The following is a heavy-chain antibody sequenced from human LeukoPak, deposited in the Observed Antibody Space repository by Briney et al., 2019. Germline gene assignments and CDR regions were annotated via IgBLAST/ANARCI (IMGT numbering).Heavy chain of an antibody. J-gene: IGHJ4*02. CDR1: GFTFSTYA. CDR2: ISNNGGYT. D-gene: IGHD2-15*01. CDR3: AKQLGYCSDGSCYFPY. V-gene: IGHV3-23*01. Sequence: GGSLRLSCAASGFTFSTYAMSWVRQAPGKGLEWVSAISNNGGYTYYADSVQGRFTISRDNSKSTLCLQMNSLRAEDTAVYYCAKQLGYCSDGSCYFPYWGQGTLVTVSS.